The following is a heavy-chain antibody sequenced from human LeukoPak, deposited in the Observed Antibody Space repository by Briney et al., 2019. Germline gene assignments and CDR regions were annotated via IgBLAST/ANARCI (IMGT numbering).Heavy chain of an antibody. J-gene: IGHJ6*02. CDR2: MNPNSGNT. CDR3: ARAPTLWSGYYYYYYGMDV. Sequence: ASVKVSCKASGYTFTSYDINWVRQATGQGLEWMGWMNPNSGNTGYAQKFQGRVTMTRNTSISTAYMELSSLRSEDTAVYYCARAPTLWSGYYYYYYGMDVWGQGTTATVSS. CDR1: GYTFTSYD. V-gene: IGHV1-8*01. D-gene: IGHD3-3*01.